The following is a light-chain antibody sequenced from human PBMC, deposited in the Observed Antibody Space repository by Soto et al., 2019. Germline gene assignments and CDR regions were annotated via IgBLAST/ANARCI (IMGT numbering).Light chain of an antibody. CDR2: GAS. V-gene: IGKV3-15*01. CDR1: QSVSSN. CDR3: QQYNNWPWT. J-gene: IGKJ1*01. Sequence: EIVMTQSPATLSVSPGERATLACRASQSVSSNLAWYQQKPGQAPSRLIYGASTRATGIPARFSGSGSGTEFTLTISSLQSEDFAVYYCQQYNNWPWTFGKGNKVYSK.